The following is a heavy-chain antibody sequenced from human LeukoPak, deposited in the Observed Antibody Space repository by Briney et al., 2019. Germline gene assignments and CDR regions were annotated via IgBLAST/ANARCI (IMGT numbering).Heavy chain of an antibody. CDR2: IYTSGST. Sequence: SETLSLTCAVNGGSFSGYYWSWIRQPPGKGLEWIGYIYTSGSTNYNPSLKSRVTISVDTSKNQFSLKLSSLTAADTAVYYCARHRGTRSWGPNHYYFDYWGQGTLVTVTS. CDR1: GGSFSGYY. J-gene: IGHJ4*02. V-gene: IGHV4-4*09. CDR3: ARHRGTRSWGPNHYYFDY. D-gene: IGHD1-14*01.